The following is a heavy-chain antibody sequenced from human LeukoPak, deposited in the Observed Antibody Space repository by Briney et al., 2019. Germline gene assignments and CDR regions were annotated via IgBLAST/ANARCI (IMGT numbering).Heavy chain of an antibody. J-gene: IGHJ4*02. D-gene: IGHD5-18*01. CDR1: GGSFSGYY. CDR3: ARGLVDTAMVRTNYFDY. CDR2: INHSGST. Sequence: PSETLSLTCAVYGGSFSGYYWSWIRQPPGKGLEWIGEINHSGSTNYNPSLKSRVTISVDTSKNQFSLELSSVTAADTAVYYCARGLVDTAMVRTNYFDYWGQGTLVTVSS. V-gene: IGHV4-34*01.